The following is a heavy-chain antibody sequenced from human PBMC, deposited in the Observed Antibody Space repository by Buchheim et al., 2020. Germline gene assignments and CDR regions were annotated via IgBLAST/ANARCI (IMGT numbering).Heavy chain of an antibody. V-gene: IGHV4-4*02. Sequence: QVQLLESGPGLVKPSGTLSLTCAVPGGSISITHWWSWARQLPGKGLEWLGEIHHIGVTNYNSTLKSRVSISVDKSRNHFSLKLTSVTAADTAMYYCARDLGGSYYGNVGIDYWGQGTL. D-gene: IGHD3-10*01. J-gene: IGHJ4*02. CDR2: IHHIGVT. CDR3: ARDLGGSYYGNVGIDY. CDR1: GGSISITHW.